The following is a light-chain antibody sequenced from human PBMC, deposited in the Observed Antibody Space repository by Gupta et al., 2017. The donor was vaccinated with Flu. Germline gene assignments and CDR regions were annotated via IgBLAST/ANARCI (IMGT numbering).Light chain of an antibody. J-gene: IGKJ1*01. V-gene: IGKV3-15*01. CDR1: QSVSSN. CDR2: GAS. Sequence: PANLSVSPGERATLSCRASQSVSSNLAWYQQKPGQAPRLLIYGASTRATGIPARFSGSGSGTEFTLTISSLQSEDFAVYYCQQYNNWPGTFGQGTKVEIK. CDR3: QQYNNWPGT.